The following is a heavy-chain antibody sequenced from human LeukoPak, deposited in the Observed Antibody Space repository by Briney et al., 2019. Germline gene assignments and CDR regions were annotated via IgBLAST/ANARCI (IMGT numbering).Heavy chain of an antibody. J-gene: IGHJ4*02. CDR2: ISSDGNNK. CDR1: RFTFITYA. Sequence: GGSLRLSCAASRFTFITYAMHWVRQAPGKGLEWVTLISSDGNNKYYADSVKGRFTISRDNSKNTLYLQMNSLRAEDTAVYYCARDPLLYSSSWFFDYWGQGTLVTVSS. V-gene: IGHV3-30-3*01. CDR3: ARDPLLYSSSWFFDY. D-gene: IGHD6-13*01.